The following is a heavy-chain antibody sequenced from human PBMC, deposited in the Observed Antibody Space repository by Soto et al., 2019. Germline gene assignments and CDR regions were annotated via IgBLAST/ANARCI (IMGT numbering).Heavy chain of an antibody. CDR1: GGTFSSYT. V-gene: IGHV1-69*02. D-gene: IGHD5-12*01. J-gene: IGHJ5*02. CDR2: IIPILGIA. Sequence: SVKVSCKASGGTFSSYTISWVRQAPGQGLEWMGRIIPILGIANYAQKFQGRVTITADKSTSTAYMELSSLRSEDTAVYYCARAETGEYSGYDLNWFDPWGQGTLVTVSS. CDR3: ARAETGEYSGYDLNWFDP.